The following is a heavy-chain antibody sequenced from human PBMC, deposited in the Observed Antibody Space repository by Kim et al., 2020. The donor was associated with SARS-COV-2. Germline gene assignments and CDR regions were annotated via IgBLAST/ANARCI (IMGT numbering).Heavy chain of an antibody. V-gene: IGHV1-46*01. CDR1: GYTFTSYY. CDR3: AREGVGYYYDSSGYYYGDY. J-gene: IGHJ4*02. Sequence: ASVKVSCKASGYTFTSYYMHWVRQAPGQGLEWMGIINPSGGSTSYAQKFQGRVTMTRDTSTSTVYMELSSLRSEDTAVYYCAREGVGYYYDSSGYYYGDYWGQGTLVTVSS. CDR2: INPSGGST. D-gene: IGHD3-22*01.